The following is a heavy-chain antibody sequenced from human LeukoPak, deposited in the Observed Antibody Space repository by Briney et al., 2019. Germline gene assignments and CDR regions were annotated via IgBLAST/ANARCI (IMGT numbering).Heavy chain of an antibody. D-gene: IGHD5-18*01. CDR1: GYSISSDYY. CDR3: ARGGYNYGYIY. V-gene: IGHV4-38-2*02. Sequence: PSETLSLTCTVSGYSISSDYYWGWIRQPPGKGLEWIGSIHHSGRTYYNPSLKSRVTISVDTSKNQFSLKLSSVTAADTAVYYCARGGYNYGYIYWGQGTLVTVSS. CDR2: IHHSGRT. J-gene: IGHJ4*02.